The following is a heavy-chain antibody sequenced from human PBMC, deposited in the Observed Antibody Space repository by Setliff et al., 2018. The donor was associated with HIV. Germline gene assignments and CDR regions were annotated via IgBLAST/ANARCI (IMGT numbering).Heavy chain of an antibody. CDR3: ARDPGIVGATDDHDAFDV. J-gene: IGHJ3*01. Sequence: KPSETLSLTCTVSGASISSYYWSWIRQPAGKGLEWIGRIYTSGRTKYNPSLKSRVTMSVDTSKNQFSLNLTSVTAADTAVYYCARDPGIVGATDDHDAFDVWGQGTMVTVSS. D-gene: IGHD1-26*01. CDR1: GASISSYY. CDR2: IYTSGRT. V-gene: IGHV4-4*07.